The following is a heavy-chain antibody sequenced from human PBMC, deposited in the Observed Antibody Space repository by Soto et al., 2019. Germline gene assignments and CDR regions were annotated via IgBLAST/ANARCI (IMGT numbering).Heavy chain of an antibody. D-gene: IGHD1-26*01. Sequence: ASVKVSCKASGYTFTVYYMHWVRQAPGQGLEWMGWINPKSGGTMYPQKFQGRVTMTWDTSISTAYMALTRLRSDDTAVYYCARDLAKGGGSAGFDYWGQGTLVAVSS. CDR1: GYTFTVYY. J-gene: IGHJ4*02. CDR3: ARDLAKGGGSAGFDY. V-gene: IGHV1-2*02. CDR2: INPKSGGT.